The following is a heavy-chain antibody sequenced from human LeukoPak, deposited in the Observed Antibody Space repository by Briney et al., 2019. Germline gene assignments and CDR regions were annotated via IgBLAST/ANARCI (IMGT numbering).Heavy chain of an antibody. CDR1: GGSISSGGFY. J-gene: IGHJ4*02. D-gene: IGHD5-18*01. V-gene: IGHV4-31*03. CDR2: IYYTGRT. Sequence: SETLSLTCTVSGGSISSGGFYWNWIRQHPTEGLEWIGHIYYTGRTTYNPSVKSRVTISADTSKNQFSLMLSSVTAADTAVYFCASAPLGNSFGYMAYWGQGALVTVSS. CDR3: ASAPLGNSFGYMAY.